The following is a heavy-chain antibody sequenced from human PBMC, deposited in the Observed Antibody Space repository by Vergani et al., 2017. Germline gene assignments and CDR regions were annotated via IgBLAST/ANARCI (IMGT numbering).Heavy chain of an antibody. CDR3: ARAPTYGGNSLSPLPDWYFDL. Sequence: QVQLVESGGGLVKPGGSLRLSCAASGFTFSDYYMSWIRQAPGKGLEWVSYISSSSSYTNYADSVKGRFTISRDNAKNSLYLQMNSLRAEDTAVYYCARAPTYGGNSLSPLPDWYFDLWGRGTLVTVSS. J-gene: IGHJ2*01. V-gene: IGHV3-11*06. CDR2: ISSSSSYT. CDR1: GFTFSDYY. D-gene: IGHD4-23*01.